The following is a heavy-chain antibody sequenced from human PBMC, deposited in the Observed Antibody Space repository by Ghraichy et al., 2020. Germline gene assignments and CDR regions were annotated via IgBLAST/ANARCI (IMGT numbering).Heavy chain of an antibody. CDR2: IYYSGST. CDR1: GGSVSSGSYY. D-gene: IGHD1-26*01. Sequence: SQTLSLTCTVSGGSVSSGSYYWSWIRQPPGKGLEWIGYIYYSGSTNYNPSLKSRVTISVDTSKNQFSLKLSSVTAADTAVYYCARTYSGSYYLGYWGQGTLVTVSS. V-gene: IGHV4-61*01. J-gene: IGHJ4*02. CDR3: ARTYSGSYYLGY.